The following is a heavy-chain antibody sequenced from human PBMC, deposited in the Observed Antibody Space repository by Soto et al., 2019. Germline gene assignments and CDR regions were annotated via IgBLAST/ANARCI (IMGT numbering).Heavy chain of an antibody. CDR1: GGTFSSYA. J-gene: IGHJ5*02. Sequence: QVQLVQSGAEVKKPGSSVKVSCKASGGTFSSYAISWVRQAPGQGLEWMGGIIPIFGTANYAQKFQGRVTITADESTSTAYMELSSLRSEDTTVYYCARVEDLPLGGNNWFDPWGQGTLVTVSS. D-gene: IGHD3-10*01. V-gene: IGHV1-69*01. CDR2: IIPIFGTA. CDR3: ARVEDLPLGGNNWFDP.